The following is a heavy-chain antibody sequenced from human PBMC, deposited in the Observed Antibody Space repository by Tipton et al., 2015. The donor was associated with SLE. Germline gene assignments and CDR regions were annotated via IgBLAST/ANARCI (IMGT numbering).Heavy chain of an antibody. D-gene: IGHD3/OR15-3a*01. CDR1: GGSMSIYK. Sequence: TLSLTCIVSGGSMSIYKWSWIRQTPGKGLEWIGFIYSSGSTMYNPSLNSRVSISVDTSHNQFSLKLTSVTAADTAMYYCAQRSSFLTGHYTDWGQGTLVTVSS. V-gene: IGHV4-59*03. CDR2: IYSSGST. CDR3: AQRSSFLTGHYTD. J-gene: IGHJ4*02.